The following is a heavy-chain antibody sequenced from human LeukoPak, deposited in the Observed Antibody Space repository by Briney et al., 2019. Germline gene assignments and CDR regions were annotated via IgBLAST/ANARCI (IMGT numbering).Heavy chain of an antibody. CDR2: IKQDGSER. V-gene: IGHV3-7*01. Sequence: GGSLRLSCAASGFTFSSYWMSWVRQAPGKGLEWVANIKQDGSERYYVDSVKGRFTISRDNAKNSLYLQMNSLRAEDTAVYYCAREGYSGGWYANRGFDYWGQGTLVTVSS. CDR1: GFTFSSYW. D-gene: IGHD6-19*01. J-gene: IGHJ4*02. CDR3: AREGYSGGWYANRGFDY.